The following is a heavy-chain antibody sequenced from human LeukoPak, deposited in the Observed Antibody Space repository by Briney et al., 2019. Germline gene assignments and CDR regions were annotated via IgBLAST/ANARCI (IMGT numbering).Heavy chain of an antibody. Sequence: GESLQISCNGSGYSFTTYWIGWVRQIPGKGLEWMGIIYPGDSDTRYSPSLQGQVTISADKYISTAYLQWSSLKASDTAMYYCARQVGATSYFDYWGQGTLVTVSS. V-gene: IGHV5-51*01. CDR2: IYPGDSDT. CDR1: GYSFTTYW. CDR3: ARQVGATSYFDY. J-gene: IGHJ4*02. D-gene: IGHD1-26*01.